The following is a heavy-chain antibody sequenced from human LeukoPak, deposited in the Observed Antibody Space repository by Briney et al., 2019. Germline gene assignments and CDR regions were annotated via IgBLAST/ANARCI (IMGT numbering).Heavy chain of an antibody. J-gene: IGHJ4*02. Sequence: GGSLRLSCAAPGYSFSSYAMSWVRQAPGKGLEWVSAISGSGGSTYYADSVRGRFTISRDNTKNTLYLHMNSLRAEDTAVYYCALQRYDILTGDYFHWGQGTLVTVSS. CDR1: GYSFSSYA. CDR2: ISGSGGST. D-gene: IGHD3-9*01. V-gene: IGHV3-23*01. CDR3: ALQRYDILTGDYFH.